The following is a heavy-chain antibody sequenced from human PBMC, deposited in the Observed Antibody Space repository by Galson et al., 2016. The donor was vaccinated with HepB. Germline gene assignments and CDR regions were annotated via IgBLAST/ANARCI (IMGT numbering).Heavy chain of an antibody. CDR3: ARSNYGGHAFYYAGMDV. D-gene: IGHD4-11*01. V-gene: IGHV5-51*01. CDR1: GYSFTSYW. CDR2: IYPGDSDT. Sequence: SGAEVKKPGESLKISCKGSGYSFTSYWIGWVRQMPGKGLEWMGIIYPGDSDTRYSPSFQGQVTISADKSISTAYLQWSSLTASDTAMYYCARSNYGGHAFYYAGMDVRGQRTTVTVSS. J-gene: IGHJ6*02.